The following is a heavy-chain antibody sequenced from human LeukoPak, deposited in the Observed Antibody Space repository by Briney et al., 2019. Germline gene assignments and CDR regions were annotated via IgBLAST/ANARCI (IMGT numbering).Heavy chain of an antibody. CDR3: ARVASTIVVVNAFDI. V-gene: IGHV3-21*01. CDR1: GFTFSSYS. J-gene: IGHJ3*02. CDR2: ISSNSTYI. D-gene: IGHD3-22*01. Sequence: PGGSLRLSCAASGFTFSSYSMNWVRQAPGKGLEWVSSISSNSTYIYYADSLKGRFTISRDNAKNSLYLQMNSLRAEDTAVYYCARVASTIVVVNAFDIWGQGTMVTVSS.